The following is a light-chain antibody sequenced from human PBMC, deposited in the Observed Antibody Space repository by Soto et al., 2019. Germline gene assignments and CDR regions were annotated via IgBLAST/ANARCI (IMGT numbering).Light chain of an antibody. J-gene: IGKJ1*01. CDR2: LGS. CDR1: QSLLDSVGYTY. Sequence: DIVMTQSPLSLPVTPGEPASFSCRSSQSLLDSVGYTYLDWYLQKPGQSPQLLIYLGSNLASGVPDRFSGSGSGTAFTLKISRVEDDDVGVYYCMQALEPPGTFGQGTKVEIK. CDR3: MQALEPPGT. V-gene: IGKV2-28*01.